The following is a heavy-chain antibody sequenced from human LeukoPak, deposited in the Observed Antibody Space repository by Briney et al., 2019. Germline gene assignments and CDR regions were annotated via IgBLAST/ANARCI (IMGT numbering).Heavy chain of an antibody. D-gene: IGHD4-11*01. CDR3: ARDRSYSNSMDV. Sequence: GGSLRLSCAASGFTFTTYSMNWVRQAPGKGLEWVSSISSSSSYIYYADSVKGRFTISRDNAKNSLYLQMNSLRAEDTAVYYCARDRSYSNSMDVWGQGTTVTVSS. CDR1: GFTFTTYS. V-gene: IGHV3-21*01. J-gene: IGHJ6*01. CDR2: ISSSSSYI.